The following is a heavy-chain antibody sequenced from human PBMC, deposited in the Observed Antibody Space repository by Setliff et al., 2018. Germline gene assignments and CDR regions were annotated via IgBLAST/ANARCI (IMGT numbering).Heavy chain of an antibody. CDR2: IYYGGTT. CDR1: GDSIFDNY. J-gene: IGHJ4*02. CDR3: ARGNSRSSVWYVVPHFDY. Sequence: SETLSLTCSVSGDSIFDNYWSWIRQSPGRGLEWIAYIYYGGTTNYNPSLKSRVTISVDTSKNQFSLRLKSVTAADTAVYYCARGNSRSSVWYVVPHFDYWGQGTLVTVSS. D-gene: IGHD6-19*01. V-gene: IGHV4-59*08.